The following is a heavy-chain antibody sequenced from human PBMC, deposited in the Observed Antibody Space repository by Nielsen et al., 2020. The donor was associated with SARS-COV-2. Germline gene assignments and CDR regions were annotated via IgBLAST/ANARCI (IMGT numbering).Heavy chain of an antibody. D-gene: IGHD3-3*01. CDR2: IKSKTDGGTT. CDR3: TTDKGYYDFWSGYGYYYGMDV. CDR1: GFTFSNAW. J-gene: IGHJ6*02. Sequence: GGSLRLSCAASGFTFSNAWMSWVRQAPGKGLEWVGRIKSKTDGGTTDYAAPVKGRFTISRDDSKNTLYLQMNSLKTEDTAVYYCTTDKGYYDFWSGYGYYYGMDVWGQGTTVTVSS. V-gene: IGHV3-15*01.